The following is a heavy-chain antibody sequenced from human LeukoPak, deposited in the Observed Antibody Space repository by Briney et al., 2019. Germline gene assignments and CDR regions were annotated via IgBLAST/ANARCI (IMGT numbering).Heavy chain of an antibody. J-gene: IGHJ4*02. D-gene: IGHD3-9*01. CDR2: IKQDGSEK. CDR3: ARVGVYYDILTGYPYYFDY. CDR1: GFTFSSYW. Sequence: GGSLRLSCAASGFTFSSYWMSWVRQAPGKGLEWVANIKQDGSEKYYVDSVKGRFTISRDNAKNSLYLQMNSLRAEDTAVYYCARVGVYYDILTGYPYYFDYWGQGTLVTVSS. V-gene: IGHV3-7*01.